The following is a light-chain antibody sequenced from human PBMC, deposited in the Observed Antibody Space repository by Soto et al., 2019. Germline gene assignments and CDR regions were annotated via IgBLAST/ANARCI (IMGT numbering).Light chain of an antibody. CDR3: LQSNNLPRT. CDR1: RGINDY. J-gene: IGKJ1*01. Sequence: IQLTQYPSSLSASLGDRDSITRLTSRGINDYLNWYQMKPGEAPKRLIYAASAWQSGIPARFSGSASGTEFTLTITRLQAEDFGTYYCLQSNNLPRTFGQGTKVDI. CDR2: AAS. V-gene: IGKV1-39*01.